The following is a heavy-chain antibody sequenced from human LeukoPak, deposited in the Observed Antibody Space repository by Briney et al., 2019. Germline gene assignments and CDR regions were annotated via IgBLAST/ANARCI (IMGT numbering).Heavy chain of an antibody. J-gene: IGHJ5*02. CDR1: GGSISSGDYY. CDR2: IYYSGST. CDR3: AREFYGDYNPHWFDP. V-gene: IGHV4-30-4*01. Sequence: SQTLSLTCTVSGGSISSGDYYWSWIRQPPGKGLEWIGYIYYSGSTYYNPSLKSRVTISVDTSKNQFSLKLSSVTAADTAVYYCAREFYGDYNPHWFDPWGQGTLVTVS. D-gene: IGHD4-17*01.